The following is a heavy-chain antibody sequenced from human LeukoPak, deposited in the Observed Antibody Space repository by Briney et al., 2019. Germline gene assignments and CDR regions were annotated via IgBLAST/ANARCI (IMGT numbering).Heavy chain of an antibody. CDR3: ARDSWSSGYPYFDY. D-gene: IGHD3-22*01. Sequence: GGSLRLSCAASGFTFDDYGMSWVRQAPGKGLEWVSGINWNGGSTGYAESVKGRFTISRDNAKNSLYLQMNSLRAEDTALYYCARDSWSSGYPYFDYWGQGTLVTVSS. CDR1: GFTFDDYG. V-gene: IGHV3-20*04. J-gene: IGHJ4*02. CDR2: INWNGGST.